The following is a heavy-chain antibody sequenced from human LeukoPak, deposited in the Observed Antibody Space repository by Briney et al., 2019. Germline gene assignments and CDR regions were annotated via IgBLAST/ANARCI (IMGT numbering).Heavy chain of an antibody. J-gene: IGHJ4*02. V-gene: IGHV4-38-2*01. CDR3: ARTSSMVRGVIGGFLRY. CDR1: GYSISSGYY. Sequence: PSETLSLTCAVSGYSISSGYYWGWTRQPPGQGLEWIGSIYHSGSTYYNPSLKSRVTISVDTSKNQFSLKLSSVTAADTAVYYCARTSSMVRGVIGGFLRYWGQGTLVTVSS. CDR2: IYHSGST. D-gene: IGHD3-10*01.